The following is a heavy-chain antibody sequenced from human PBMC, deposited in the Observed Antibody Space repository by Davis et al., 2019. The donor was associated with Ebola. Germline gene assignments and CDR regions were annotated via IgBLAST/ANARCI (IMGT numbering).Heavy chain of an antibody. CDR3: VRGGFYYGR. Sequence: GESLKISCAASEFTFSSYTMNWVRQAPGKGLEWVSSITSSSGYKHYADSVKGRFTISRDNAKNALYLQMNSLRAEDAAVYYCVRGGFYYGRWGQGTLVTVSS. CDR1: EFTFSSYT. CDR2: ITSSSGYK. V-gene: IGHV3-21*01. J-gene: IGHJ4*02. D-gene: IGHD1-26*01.